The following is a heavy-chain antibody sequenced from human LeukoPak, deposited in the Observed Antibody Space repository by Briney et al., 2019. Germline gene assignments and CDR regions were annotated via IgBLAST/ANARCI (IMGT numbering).Heavy chain of an antibody. Sequence: GGSLRLSCAASGFTFSSYWMSWVRQAPGKGLEWVANIKQDGSEKYYVDSVKGRFTISRDNAKNSLYLQMNSLRAEDTAMYYCARRAGDYSHPYDYWGQGTLVTVSS. CDR2: IKQDGSEK. J-gene: IGHJ4*02. D-gene: IGHD3-22*01. V-gene: IGHV3-7*03. CDR1: GFTFSSYW. CDR3: ARRAGDYSHPYDY.